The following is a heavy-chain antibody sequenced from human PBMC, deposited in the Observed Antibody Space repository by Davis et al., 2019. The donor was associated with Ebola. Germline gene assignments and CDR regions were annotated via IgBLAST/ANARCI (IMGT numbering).Heavy chain of an antibody. CDR2: ISWNSGSI. D-gene: IGHD3-3*01. Sequence: PGGSLRLSCAASGFTFDDYAMHWVRQAPGKGLEWVSGISWNSGSIGYADSVKGRFTISRDNAKNSLYLQMNSLRAEDTAVYYCAKEVELDVTIQGHPMDVWGKGTTVTVSS. J-gene: IGHJ6*03. CDR3: AKEVELDVTIQGHPMDV. CDR1: GFTFDDYA. V-gene: IGHV3-9*01.